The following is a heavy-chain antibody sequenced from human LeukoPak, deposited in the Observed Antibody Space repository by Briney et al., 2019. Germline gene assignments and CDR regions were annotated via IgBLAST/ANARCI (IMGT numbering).Heavy chain of an antibody. J-gene: IGHJ6*02. V-gene: IGHV1-24*01. CDR1: GYTLTELS. CDR3: ATGFFHDSSGYYYYYYGMDV. D-gene: IGHD3-22*01. CDR2: FDPEDGET. Sequence: ASVKVSCKVSGYTLTELSMHWVRQAPGKGLEWTGGFDPEDGETIYAQKFQGRVTMTEDTSTDTAYMELSSLRSEDTAVYYCATGFFHDSSGYYYYYYGMDVWGQGTTVTVSS.